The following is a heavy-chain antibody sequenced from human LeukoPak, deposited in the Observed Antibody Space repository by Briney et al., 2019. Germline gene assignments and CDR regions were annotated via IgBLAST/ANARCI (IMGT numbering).Heavy chain of an antibody. D-gene: IGHD5-12*01. CDR2: IHYSGST. V-gene: IGHV4-31*03. Sequence: SETLSLTCTVSVGSVSSGDYFWSWIRQHPGKGLEWMGYIHYSGSTYYNPSLKSRVTISVDTSKSQISLKLSSVTAADTAVYYCARDARPGSGHGFDPWGQGTLVTVSS. CDR3: ARDARPGSGHGFDP. J-gene: IGHJ5*02. CDR1: VGSVSSGDYF.